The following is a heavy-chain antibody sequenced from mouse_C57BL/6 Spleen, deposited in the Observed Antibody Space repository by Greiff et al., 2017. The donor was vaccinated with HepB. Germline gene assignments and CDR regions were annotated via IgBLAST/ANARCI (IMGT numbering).Heavy chain of an antibody. CDR1: GYTFTSYW. D-gene: IGHD1-1*01. J-gene: IGHJ3*01. CDR3: AREGGSSPFAY. V-gene: IGHV1-64*01. Sequence: VKLMESGAELVKPGASVKLSCKASGYTFTSYWMHWVKQRPGQGLEWIGMIHPNSGSTNYNEKFKSKATLTVDKSSSTAYMQLSSLTSEDSAVYDCAREGGSSPFAYWGQGTLVTVSA. CDR2: IHPNSGST.